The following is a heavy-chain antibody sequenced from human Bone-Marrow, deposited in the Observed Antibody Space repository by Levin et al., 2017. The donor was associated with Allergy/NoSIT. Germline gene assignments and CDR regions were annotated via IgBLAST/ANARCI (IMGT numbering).Heavy chain of an antibody. Sequence: GGSLRLSCAASGFTFSNYAMNWVRQAPGKGLEWVSVISVIGGTTYYADSVKGRFTISRDNSKNTLYLKMKSLRAEDTAVYYCAKDWVAVAGSVSWFDPWGQGTLVTVSS. D-gene: IGHD6-19*01. CDR3: AKDWVAVAGSVSWFDP. CDR2: ISVIGGTT. CDR1: GFTFSNYA. V-gene: IGHV3-23*01. J-gene: IGHJ5*02.